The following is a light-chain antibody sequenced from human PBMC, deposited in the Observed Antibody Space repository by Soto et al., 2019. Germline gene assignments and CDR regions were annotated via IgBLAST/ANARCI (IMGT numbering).Light chain of an antibody. V-gene: IGLV2-18*01. Sequence: QSVLTQPPSVSGSPGQSVTISCTVTSTYFVSYNRVSWYQQPPGTAPKLIIYEASNRPSGVPDRFSGSKSGNTASLTISGLQAADEADYYCSLYTSENTYVFGTGTKVTVL. CDR2: EAS. CDR3: SLYTSENTYV. J-gene: IGLJ1*01. CDR1: STYFVSYNR.